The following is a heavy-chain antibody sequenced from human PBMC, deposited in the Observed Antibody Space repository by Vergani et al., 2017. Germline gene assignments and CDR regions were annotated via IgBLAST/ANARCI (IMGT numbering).Heavy chain of an antibody. D-gene: IGHD6-13*01. CDR3: ARGADSSSWSIYFDY. J-gene: IGHJ4*02. CDR1: GFTFSSYW. V-gene: IGHV3-74*01. Sequence: EVQLVESGGGLVQPGGSLRLSCAASGFTFSSYWMHWVRQAPGKGLVWVSRINSDGSSTIYADSVKGRFTISRDNAKNTLYLQMNSLRAEDTAVYYCARGADSSSWSIYFDYWGQGTLVTVSS. CDR2: INSDGSST.